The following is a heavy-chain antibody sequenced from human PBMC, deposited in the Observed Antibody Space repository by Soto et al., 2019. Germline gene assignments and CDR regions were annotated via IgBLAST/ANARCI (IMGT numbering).Heavy chain of an antibody. J-gene: IGHJ4*02. CDR3: ARERGYSYGLGY. CDR1: GFTFSSYG. D-gene: IGHD5-18*01. Sequence: PGGSLRLSCAASGFTFSSYGMHWVRQAPGKGLEWVAVIWYDGSNKYYADSVKGRFTISRDNSKNTLYLQMNSLRAEDTAVYYCARERGYSYGLGYWGQGTLVNVSS. CDR2: IWYDGSNK. V-gene: IGHV3-33*01.